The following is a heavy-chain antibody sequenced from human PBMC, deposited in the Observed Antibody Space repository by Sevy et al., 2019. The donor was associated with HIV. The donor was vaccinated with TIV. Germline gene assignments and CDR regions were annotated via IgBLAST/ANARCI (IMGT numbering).Heavy chain of an antibody. CDR3: AREGSLRYFDL. CDR1: GFTFRDYY. D-gene: IGHD3-10*01. V-gene: IGHV3-11*01. CDR2: ISDRSTTI. Sequence: GGSLRLSCAASGFTFRDYYMSWIHQAPGRGLEWLAYISDRSTTIYYAHSVKGRFTISRDNAKNSLFLQMKSLRAEDTAVYYCAREGSLRYFDLWGRGTLVTVSS. J-gene: IGHJ2*01.